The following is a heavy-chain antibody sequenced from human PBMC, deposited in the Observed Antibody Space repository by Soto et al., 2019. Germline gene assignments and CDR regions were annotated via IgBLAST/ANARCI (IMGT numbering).Heavy chain of an antibody. CDR3: ARSAYYDSSGYYV. V-gene: IGHV4-61*01. CDR1: GGSVSSGSYY. Sequence: SETLSLTCTVSGGSVSSGSYYWSWIRQPPGKGLEWIGYIYYSGSTNYNPSLKSRVTISVDTSKNQFSLKLSSVTAADTAVYYCARSAYYDSSGYYVWGQGTLVTVYS. J-gene: IGHJ4*02. CDR2: IYYSGST. D-gene: IGHD3-22*01.